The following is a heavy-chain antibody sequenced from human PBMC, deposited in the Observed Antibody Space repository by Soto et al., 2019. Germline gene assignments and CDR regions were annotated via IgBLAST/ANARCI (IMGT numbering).Heavy chain of an antibody. V-gene: IGHV4-34*01. Sequence: SETLSLTCAVYGGSFSGYYWSWIRQPPGKGLEWIGEINHSGSTNYNPSLKSRVTISVDTSKNQFSLKLSSVTAADTAVYYCARGIGGYWYYYYVDVWGKGTTVTVSS. D-gene: IGHD5-18*01. CDR3: ARGIGGYWYYYYVDV. CDR1: GGSFSGYY. CDR2: INHSGST. J-gene: IGHJ6*03.